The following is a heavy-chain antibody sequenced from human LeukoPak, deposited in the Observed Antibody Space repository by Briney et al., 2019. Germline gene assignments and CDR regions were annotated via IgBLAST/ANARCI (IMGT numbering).Heavy chain of an antibody. D-gene: IGHD2-2*01. J-gene: IGHJ6*04. V-gene: IGHV3-30*02. CDR3: AKDYRPYCSSTSCTSMDV. CDR1: GFTFSSYG. Sequence: PGGSLRLSCAVSGFTFSSYGMHWVRQAPGKGLEWVAFIRYEGGNKYYADSMKGRFTISRDNSKNTLYLQMNSLRAEDTAVYYCAKDYRPYCSSTSCTSMDVWGKGTTVTVSS. CDR2: IRYEGGNK.